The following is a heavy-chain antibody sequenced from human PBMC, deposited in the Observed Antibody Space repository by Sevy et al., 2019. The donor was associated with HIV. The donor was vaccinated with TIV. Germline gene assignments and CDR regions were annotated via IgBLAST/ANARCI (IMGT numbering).Heavy chain of an antibody. J-gene: IGHJ4*02. Sequence: GESLKISCKGSGYSFTSYWIGWVRQMPGKGLEWMGIIYPGDSDTRYSPSFQGQVTISADKSLSTAYLQWSSLKASDTAMYYCARLGIMITFGGVTAGPIDYWGQGTLVTVSS. CDR3: ARLGIMITFGGVTAGPIDY. V-gene: IGHV5-51*01. CDR2: IYPGDSDT. CDR1: GYSFTSYW. D-gene: IGHD3-16*01.